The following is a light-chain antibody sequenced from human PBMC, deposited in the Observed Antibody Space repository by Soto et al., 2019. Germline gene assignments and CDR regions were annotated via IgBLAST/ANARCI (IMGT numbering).Light chain of an antibody. CDR2: RNN. Sequence: QPVLTQPPSASGTPGQRVTISCSGSSSNIGSNYVCWYQQLPGTAPKLLIYRNNQRPSGVPDRFSGSKSGTSASLAISGLRSEDEADYYCAAWDDSLSVLYVFGTGTKLTVL. V-gene: IGLV1-47*01. CDR1: SSNIGSNY. J-gene: IGLJ1*01. CDR3: AAWDDSLSVLYV.